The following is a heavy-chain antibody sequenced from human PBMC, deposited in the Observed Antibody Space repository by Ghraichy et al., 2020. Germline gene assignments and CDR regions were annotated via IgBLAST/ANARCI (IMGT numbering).Heavy chain of an antibody. J-gene: IGHJ4*02. Sequence: SETLSLTCTVPGGSINTYYWSWIRQPPGKGLEWIGYIYYSGSTNYNPSLESRVTISVDTSKNQFSLKLSSVTAADTAVYYCARGGSGPEWLVFRYWGQGTLVTVSS. D-gene: IGHD6-19*01. V-gene: IGHV4-59*01. CDR2: IYYSGST. CDR1: GGSINTYY. CDR3: ARGGSGPEWLVFRY.